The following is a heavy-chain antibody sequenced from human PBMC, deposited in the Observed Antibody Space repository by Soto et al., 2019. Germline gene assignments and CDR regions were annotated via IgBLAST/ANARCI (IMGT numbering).Heavy chain of an antibody. D-gene: IGHD6-6*01. CDR2: IKQDGSEK. CDR1: GFTFSSYW. Sequence: EVQLVESGGGLVQPGGSLRLSCAASGFTFSSYWMSWVRQAPGKGLEWVANIKQDGSEKYYVDSVKGRFTISRDNAKNSLYLQMNSLRDEDTAVYYCARASSIAARPHYYYGMDVWGQGTTVTVSS. V-gene: IGHV3-7*01. J-gene: IGHJ6*02. CDR3: ARASSIAARPHYYYGMDV.